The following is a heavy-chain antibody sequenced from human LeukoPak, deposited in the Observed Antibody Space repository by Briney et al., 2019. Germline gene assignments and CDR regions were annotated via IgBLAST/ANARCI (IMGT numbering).Heavy chain of an antibody. J-gene: IGHJ4*02. D-gene: IGHD3-10*01. CDR1: GYTFTGYY. CDR2: INPNSGGT. CDR3: ARDYPYYGSGSPAYYFDY. Sequence: GASVKVSCKASGYTFTGYYMHWVRQAPGQGLEWMGWINPNSGGTNYAQKFQGRVTMTRDTSISTAYMELSRLRSDDTAVYYCARDYPYYGSGSPAYYFDYWGQGTLVTVSS. V-gene: IGHV1-2*02.